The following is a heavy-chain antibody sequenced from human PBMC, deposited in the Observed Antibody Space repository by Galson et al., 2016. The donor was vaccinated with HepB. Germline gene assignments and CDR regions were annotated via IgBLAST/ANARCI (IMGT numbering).Heavy chain of an antibody. D-gene: IGHD5-12*01. J-gene: IGHJ3*01. CDR1: GIDVKTNY. CDR3: ARVFRSGYRSPFHAYDV. V-gene: IGHV3-66*01. Sequence: SLRLSCAASGIDVKTNYMSWVRQAPGKGLEWVLVLQSTGISNYADSVTGRFTISRDISRNTLSLQMNNLRTDDTDVYYCARVFRSGYRSPFHAYDVWGQGTLVTVS. CDR2: LQSTGIS.